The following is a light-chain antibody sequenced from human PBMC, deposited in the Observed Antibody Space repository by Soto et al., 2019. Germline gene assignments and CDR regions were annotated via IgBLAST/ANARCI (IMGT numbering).Light chain of an antibody. CDR3: QQYNNWPLT. CDR2: GAS. J-gene: IGKJ4*01. Sequence: ETVMTHSPATLSVSPGERATLSCRASQSISSHLVWYQQKPGQAPRLLIYGASTRATGIPARFSGSGSGTDFTLTISSLQSEDFVVYYCQQYNNWPLTFGGGTKVEIK. V-gene: IGKV3-15*01. CDR1: QSISSH.